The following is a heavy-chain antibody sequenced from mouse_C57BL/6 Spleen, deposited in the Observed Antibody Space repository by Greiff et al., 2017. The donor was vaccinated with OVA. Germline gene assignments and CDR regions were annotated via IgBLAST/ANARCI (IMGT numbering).Heavy chain of an antibody. V-gene: IGHV1-26*01. CDR2: INPNNGGT. J-gene: IGHJ2*01. D-gene: IGHD1-1*01. CDR3: GRPLNTAVVPSFGY. CDR1: GYTFTDYY. Sequence: EVQLQQSGPELVKPGASVKISCKASGYTFTDYYMNWVKQSHGKSLEWIGDINPNNGGTSYNQKFKGKATLTVDKSSSTAYMELRSLTSEDSAVXYCGRPLNTAVVPSFGYWGQGTTLTGSS.